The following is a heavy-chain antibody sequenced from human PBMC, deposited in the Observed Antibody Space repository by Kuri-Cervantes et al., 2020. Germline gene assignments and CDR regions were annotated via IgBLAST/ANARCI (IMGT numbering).Heavy chain of an antibody. D-gene: IGHD2-15*01. CDR1: GGSISSSSYY. V-gene: IGHV4-39*07. CDR3: ARVGGVAAMAFDI. Sequence: SETLSLTCTVSGGSISSSSYYWGWIRQPPGKGLEWIGSIYHSGSTYYNPSLKSRVTISVDRSKNQFSLKLSSVTAADTAVYYCARVGGVAAMAFDIWGQGTTVTVSS. CDR2: IYHSGST. J-gene: IGHJ3*02.